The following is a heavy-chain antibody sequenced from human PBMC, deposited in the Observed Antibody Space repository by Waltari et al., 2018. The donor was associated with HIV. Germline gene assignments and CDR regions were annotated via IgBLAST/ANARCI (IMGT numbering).Heavy chain of an antibody. V-gene: IGHV4-59*08. CDR2: SFYGGDT. CDR1: GDSLINYY. D-gene: IGHD1-26*01. Sequence: QVHPQESGPGLVKPSEALSLTCSVAGDSLINYYWSWVRQSPEKGLEWIGYSFYGGDTNYNPSLKSRATISIDPSASLLSLKINSVTAADSGVYYCARPIRGSGVGAFHVWGQGTTVIVSS. J-gene: IGHJ6*02. CDR3: ARPIRGSGVGAFHV.